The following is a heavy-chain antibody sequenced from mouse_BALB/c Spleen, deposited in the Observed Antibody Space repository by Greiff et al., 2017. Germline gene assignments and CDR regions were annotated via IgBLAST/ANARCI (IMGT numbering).Heavy chain of an antibody. J-gene: IGHJ4*01. D-gene: IGHD1-1*01. CDR1: GYAFSSYW. CDR3: ARETTVVGGAMDY. V-gene: IGHV1-80*01. Sequence: VQLQQSGAELVRPGSSVKISCKASGYAFSSYWMNWVKQRPGQGLEWIGQIYPGDGDTNYNGKFKGKATLTADKSSSTAYMQLSSLTSEDSAVYFCARETTVVGGAMDYWGQGTSVTVSS. CDR2: IYPGDGDT.